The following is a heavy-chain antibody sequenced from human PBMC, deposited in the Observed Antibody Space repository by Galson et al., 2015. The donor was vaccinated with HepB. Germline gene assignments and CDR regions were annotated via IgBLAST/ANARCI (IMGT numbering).Heavy chain of an antibody. J-gene: IGHJ6*02. V-gene: IGHV3-9*01. CDR1: GFTFDDYA. D-gene: IGHD6-19*01. CDR3: ARDRWRVEAVAYYYGMDV. CDR2: ISWNSGSI. Sequence: TLRLSCAASGFTFDDYAMHWVRQAPGKGLEWVSGISWNSGSIGYADSVKGRFTISRDNAKNSLYLQMNSLRAEDTAVYYCARDRWRVEAVAYYYGMDVWGQGTTVTVSS.